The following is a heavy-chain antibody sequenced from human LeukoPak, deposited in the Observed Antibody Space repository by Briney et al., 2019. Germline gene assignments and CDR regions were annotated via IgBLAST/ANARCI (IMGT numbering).Heavy chain of an antibody. CDR3: ARSGGPDYYGSGSYGDGNWFDP. J-gene: IGHJ5*02. V-gene: IGHV4-30-2*01. Sequence: MSSETLSLTCTVSGGSISSGGYSWSWIRQPPGKGLEWIGYIYHSGSTYYNPSLKSRVTISVDRSKNQFSLKLSSVTAADTAVYYCARSGGPDYYGSGSYGDGNWFDPWGQGTLVTVSS. CDR1: GGSISSGGYS. CDR2: IYHSGST. D-gene: IGHD3-10*01.